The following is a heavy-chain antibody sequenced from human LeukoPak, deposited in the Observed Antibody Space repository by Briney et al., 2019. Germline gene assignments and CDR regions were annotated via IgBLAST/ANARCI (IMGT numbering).Heavy chain of an antibody. D-gene: IGHD1-26*01. CDR3: AKDPRRWELGDY. V-gene: IGHV3-23*01. Sequence: PGGSLRLSCAASGFTFSNAWMSWVRQAPGKGLEWVSAISGSGGSTYYADSVKGRFTISRDNSKNTLYLQMNSLRAEDTAVYYCAKDPRRWELGDYWGQGTLVTVSS. J-gene: IGHJ4*02. CDR2: ISGSGGST. CDR1: GFTFSNAW.